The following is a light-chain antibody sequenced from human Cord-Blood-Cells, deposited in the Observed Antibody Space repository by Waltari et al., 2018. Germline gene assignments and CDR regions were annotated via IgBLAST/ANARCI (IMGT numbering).Light chain of an antibody. CDR2: EVS. CDR3: SSYTSSSTLV. Sequence: QSALTQPASVSGSPGQSITISCTGTSSDVGGYNYVSWYQQHPGKAPKLMIYEVSNRPSGVSNRFSGSKSGNTASLTICGLLAEDEADYYCSSYTSSSTLVFGTGTKVTVL. CDR1: SSDVGGYNY. J-gene: IGLJ1*01. V-gene: IGLV2-14*01.